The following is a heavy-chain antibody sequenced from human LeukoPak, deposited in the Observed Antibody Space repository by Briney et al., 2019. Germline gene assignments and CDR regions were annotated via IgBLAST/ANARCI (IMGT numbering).Heavy chain of an antibody. D-gene: IGHD5-24*01. CDR3: ARPKTIQLDAMDV. CDR2: ISSSGSYI. CDR1: GFILSSYS. Sequence: GGSLRLSCEASGFILSSYSMNWVRQAPGKGLEWVSSISSSGSYIFYADSVKGRFTIPRDTAKNSLYLQMNSLRAEDTAVYYCARPKTIQLDAMDVWGKGTTVTVSP. J-gene: IGHJ6*04. V-gene: IGHV3-21*01.